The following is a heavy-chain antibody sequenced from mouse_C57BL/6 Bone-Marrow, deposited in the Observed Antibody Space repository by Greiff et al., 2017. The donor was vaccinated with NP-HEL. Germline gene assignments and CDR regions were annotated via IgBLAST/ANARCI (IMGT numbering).Heavy chain of an antibody. V-gene: IGHV1-82*01. CDR2: IYPGDGDT. D-gene: IGHD3-1*01. J-gene: IGHJ3*01. Sequence: QVQLQQSGPELVKPGASVKISCKASGYAFSSSWLNWVKQRPGKGLEWIGRIYPGDGDTNYNGKFKGKATLTADKSSSTAYMQLSSLTSEYSAVYFCASPRWFAYWGQGTLVTVSA. CDR1: GYAFSSSW. CDR3: ASPRWFAY.